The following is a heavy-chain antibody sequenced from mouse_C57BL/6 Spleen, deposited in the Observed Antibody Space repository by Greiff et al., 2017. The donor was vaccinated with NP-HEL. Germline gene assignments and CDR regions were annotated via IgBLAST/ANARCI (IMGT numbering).Heavy chain of an antibody. Sequence: VQLQESGPELVKPGASVKISCKASGFAFSSSWMNWVQQRPGKGLEWIGRIYPGDGDTNYNGKFKGKATLTADKSSSTAYMQLSSLTSEDSAVYFCASATVLDYWGQGTTLTVSS. CDR3: ASATVLDY. V-gene: IGHV1-82*01. CDR1: GFAFSSSW. CDR2: IYPGDGDT. D-gene: IGHD1-1*01. J-gene: IGHJ2*01.